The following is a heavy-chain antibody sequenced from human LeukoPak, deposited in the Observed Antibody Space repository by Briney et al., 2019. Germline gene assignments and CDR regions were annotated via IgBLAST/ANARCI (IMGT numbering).Heavy chain of an antibody. J-gene: IGHJ4*02. CDR2: IYYSGST. Sequence: SETLSLTCTVSGGSISSYYWSWIRQPPGKGLEWIGYIYYSGSTNYNPSLKSRVTISVDTSKNQFSLKLSSVTAADTAVYYCARDDPVAGTIDYWGQGTVVTVSS. CDR1: GGSISSYY. CDR3: ARDDPVAGTIDY. D-gene: IGHD6-19*01. V-gene: IGHV4-59*01.